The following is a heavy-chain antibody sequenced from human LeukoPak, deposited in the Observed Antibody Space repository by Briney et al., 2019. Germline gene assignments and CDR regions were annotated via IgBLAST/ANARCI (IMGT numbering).Heavy chain of an antibody. CDR3: ARQHYYDSSGYPDAFDI. V-gene: IGHV4-34*01. CDR2: IYHSGNT. J-gene: IGHJ3*02. Sequence: PSETLSLTCAVYGGSFSGYFWSWIRQPPGKGLEWIGEIYHSGNTNYNPSLKSRVTISVDTSKNQFSLRLSSVTAADTAIYYCARQHYYDSSGYPDAFDIWGQGTMVTVSS. D-gene: IGHD3-22*01. CDR1: GGSFSGYF.